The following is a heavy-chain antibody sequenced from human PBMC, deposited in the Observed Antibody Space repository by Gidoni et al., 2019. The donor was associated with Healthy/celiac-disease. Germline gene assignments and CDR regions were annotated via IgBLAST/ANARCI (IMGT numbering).Heavy chain of an antibody. Sequence: QVQLVQSGAEVKKPGSSVKVSCKASGGTFSSYALSWVRQDPGQGLEWRGGIIPIFGTANYAQKCQGRVTITADESTSTAYRELSSLRSEDTAVYYCARDHHCSGGSCYSGWFDPWGQGTLVTVSS. V-gene: IGHV1-69*01. CDR3: ARDHHCSGGSCYSGWFDP. CDR1: GGTFSSYA. CDR2: IIPIFGTA. J-gene: IGHJ5*02. D-gene: IGHD2-15*01.